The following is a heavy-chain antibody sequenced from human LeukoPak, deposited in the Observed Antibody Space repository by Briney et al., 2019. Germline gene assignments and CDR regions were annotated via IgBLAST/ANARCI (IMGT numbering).Heavy chain of an antibody. CDR1: RFTFSSYE. D-gene: IGHD3-22*01. V-gene: IGHV3-48*03. J-gene: IGHJ6*02. CDR3: AREGEYYYDSSGYFPDV. Sequence: GGSLRLSCAASRFTFSSYEMNWVRQAPGKGLEWVSYISSSGSTIYYADSVKGRFTISRDNAKNSLYLQMNSLRAEDTAVYYCAREGEYYYDSSGYFPDVWGQGTTVTVSS. CDR2: ISSSGSTI.